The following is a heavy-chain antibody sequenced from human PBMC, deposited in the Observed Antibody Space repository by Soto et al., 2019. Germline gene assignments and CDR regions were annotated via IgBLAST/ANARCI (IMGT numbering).Heavy chain of an antibody. V-gene: IGHV3-48*02. CDR2: ISETSIAI. Sequence: EVQLVESGGGLVQPGGSLRLSCAASGFNFKTYSMNWVRQAPGKGLEWVSYISETSIAIYYRDSVKSRFTISRDNARNTLYLQMNSLRDEDTAVYYCATLQLGREEIFDSWGQGTLVTVSS. CDR1: GFNFKTYS. D-gene: IGHD1-1*01. J-gene: IGHJ4*02. CDR3: ATLQLGREEIFDS.